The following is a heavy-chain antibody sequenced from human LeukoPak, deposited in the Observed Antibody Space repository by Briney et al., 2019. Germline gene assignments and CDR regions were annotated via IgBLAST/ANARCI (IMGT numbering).Heavy chain of an antibody. D-gene: IGHD5-12*01. CDR2: IIPIFDTT. V-gene: IGHV1-69*06. Sequence: GASVKVSCKASGGTFRSYGINWVRQASGQGLEWMGGIIPIFDTTNYTQKFQGRVTITADKSTSTAYMELSSLTSDDTAVYYCARDGRGYSGYDFRYFDHWGQGTLVTVSS. CDR3: ARDGRGYSGYDFRYFDH. J-gene: IGHJ4*02. CDR1: GGTFRSYG.